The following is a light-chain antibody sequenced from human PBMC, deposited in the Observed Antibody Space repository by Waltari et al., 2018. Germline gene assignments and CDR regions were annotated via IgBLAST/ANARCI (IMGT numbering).Light chain of an antibody. Sequence: SYELTQPPSVSVSPGQTARITCSGGALPKQYAYWYQQKAGQAPVLVVYKNNERPSGIPEGLSGSGSVQTVTLTISGVQAEDEANYYCQSADSSGTYVIFGGGTKLTVL. CDR2: KNN. CDR3: QSADSSGTYVI. CDR1: ALPKQY. J-gene: IGLJ2*01. V-gene: IGLV3-25*03.